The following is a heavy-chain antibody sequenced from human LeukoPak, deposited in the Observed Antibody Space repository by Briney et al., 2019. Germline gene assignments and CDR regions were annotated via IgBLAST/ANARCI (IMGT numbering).Heavy chain of an antibody. CDR1: GGSISSYY. Sequence: SETLSLTCTVSGGSISSYYWSWIRQPPGKGLEWIGYIYYSGSTNYNPSLKSRVTISVDTSKNQFSLKLSSVTAADTAVYYCARSHSIWTSFDYWGQGTLVTVSA. CDR3: ARSHSIWTSFDY. CDR2: IYYSGST. J-gene: IGHJ4*02. D-gene: IGHD3/OR15-3a*01. V-gene: IGHV4-59*01.